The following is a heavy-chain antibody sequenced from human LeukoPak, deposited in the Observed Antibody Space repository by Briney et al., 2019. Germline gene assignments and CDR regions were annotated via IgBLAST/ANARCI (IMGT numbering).Heavy chain of an antibody. D-gene: IGHD4-23*01. CDR3: ARIYGGTNWYFDL. V-gene: IGHV1-69*04. J-gene: IGHJ2*01. Sequence: SVKVSCKASGGTFSSNAISWVRQAPGQGLEWMGRIIPILGIANYAQKFQGRVTITADKSTSTAYMELSSLRSEDTAVYYCARIYGGTNWYFDLWGRGTLVTVSS. CDR2: IIPILGIA. CDR1: GGTFSSNA.